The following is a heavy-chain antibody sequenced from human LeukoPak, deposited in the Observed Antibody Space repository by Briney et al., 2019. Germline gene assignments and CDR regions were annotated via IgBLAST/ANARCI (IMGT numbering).Heavy chain of an antibody. J-gene: IGHJ4*02. CDR2: IIPIFGTA. CDR1: GGTFSSYA. D-gene: IGHD1-26*01. Sequence: SVKVSCKASGGTFSSYAISWVRQAPGQGLEWMGGIIPIFGTANYAQKFQGRVTITTDESTSTAYMELSSLGSEDTAVYYCASPKAGYSGSYHYYFDYWGQGTLVTVSS. V-gene: IGHV1-69*05. CDR3: ASPKAGYSGSYHYYFDY.